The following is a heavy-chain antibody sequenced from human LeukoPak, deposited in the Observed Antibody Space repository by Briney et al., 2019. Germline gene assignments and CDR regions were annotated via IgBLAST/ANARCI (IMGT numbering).Heavy chain of an antibody. CDR3: ARSRYDSGTYALEE. J-gene: IGHJ4*02. Sequence: SETLSLTCSVSGGSVSSTTYYWGWIRQPPGKGLEWIGSISYGGSTYYNPSLKSQLTISVDTSKNQFSLELSSVTAADTAVYFCARSRYDSGTYALEEWGQGTLVTVSS. D-gene: IGHD3-10*01. CDR2: ISYGGST. CDR1: GGSVSSTTYY. V-gene: IGHV4-39*01.